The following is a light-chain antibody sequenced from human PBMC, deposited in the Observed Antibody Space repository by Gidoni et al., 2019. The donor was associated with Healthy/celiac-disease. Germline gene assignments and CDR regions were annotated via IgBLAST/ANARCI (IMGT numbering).Light chain of an antibody. Sequence: ELVLTQSPATLSLSPGERATLSCRASQSVSSYLAWYQQKPGKAPRLLIYDASNRATGIPARFSGSGSGTDFTLTISSLEPEDFAVYYCQQRSNWPTFTFGPGTKVDIK. CDR1: QSVSSY. CDR2: DAS. CDR3: QQRSNWPTFT. J-gene: IGKJ3*01. V-gene: IGKV3-11*01.